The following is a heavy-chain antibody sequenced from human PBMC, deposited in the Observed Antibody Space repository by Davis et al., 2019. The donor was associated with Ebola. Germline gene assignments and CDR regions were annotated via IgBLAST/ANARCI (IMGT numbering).Heavy chain of an antibody. CDR3: ARPRHDYGDLPLDY. D-gene: IGHD4-17*01. J-gene: IGHJ4*02. CDR1: GGTFTSYA. V-gene: IGHV1-69*13. Sequence: SVKVSCKASGGTFTSYAISWVRQPPGQGLEWMGGIIPIFGTANYAQKFQGRVTITADESTSTAYMELSSLRSEDTAVYYCARPRHDYGDLPLDYWGQGTLVTVSS. CDR2: IIPIFGTA.